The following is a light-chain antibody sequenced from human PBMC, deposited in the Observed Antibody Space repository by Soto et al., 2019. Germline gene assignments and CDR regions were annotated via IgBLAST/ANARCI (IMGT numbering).Light chain of an antibody. CDR2: RNN. V-gene: IGLV1-44*01. CDR1: SSNIGRNT. CDR3: AAWDDSLNVVV. Sequence: QSVLTQPPSAYGTPGQRVTISCSGRSSNIGRNTANWYQQLPGTAPKVLIYRNNQRPSGVPDRISGSKSGTSASLAISGLQSEDEADYYCAAWDDSLNVVVFGGGTKLTVL. J-gene: IGLJ2*01.